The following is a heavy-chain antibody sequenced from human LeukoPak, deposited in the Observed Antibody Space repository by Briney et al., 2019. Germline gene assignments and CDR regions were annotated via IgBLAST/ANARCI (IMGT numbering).Heavy chain of an antibody. CDR3: VVQGWVFRAPTQYYFDY. V-gene: IGHV3-64D*06. CDR2: ISSNGGSR. J-gene: IGHJ4*02. CDR1: GFTFSSYA. D-gene: IGHD1-1*01. Sequence: GGSLRLSCAASGFTFSSYAMHWVRQAPGKGLEYVSAISSNGGSRYYADSVKGRFTISRDNYKNTLYLQMSCLRAEDAAVYYCVVQGWVFRAPTQYYFDYWGQGTLVTVSS.